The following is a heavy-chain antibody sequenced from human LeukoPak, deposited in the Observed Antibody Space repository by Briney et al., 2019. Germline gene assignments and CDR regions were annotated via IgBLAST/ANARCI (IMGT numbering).Heavy chain of an antibody. D-gene: IGHD6-13*01. CDR2: IYHSGST. CDR3: ARVKGVAAATTRDY. CDR1: GDSISSINYY. Sequence: SETLSLTCTVSGDSISSINYYWSWIRQPPGKGLEWIGEIYHSGSTNYSPSLKSRVTISVDKSKSQISLKLSSVTAADTAVYYCARVKGVAAATTRDYWGQGTLVTVSS. J-gene: IGHJ4*02. V-gene: IGHV4-39*07.